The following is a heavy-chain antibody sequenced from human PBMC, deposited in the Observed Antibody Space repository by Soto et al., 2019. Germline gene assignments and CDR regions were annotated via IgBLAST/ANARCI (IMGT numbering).Heavy chain of an antibody. CDR2: FDPEDGET. J-gene: IGHJ3*01. CDR1: GYTVTQLA. V-gene: IGHV1-24*01. CDR3: APATPWLVRGGFDL. Sequence: QVQVVQSGAEVKKPGASVKVSCKISGYTVTQLAIHWVRQAPGKGLEWMGGFDPEDGETLYAQHFQGRVTMTEDPSTVTAYLELSSLRSDDTAVYYCAPATPWLVRGGFDLGGQGAMVTVSS. D-gene: IGHD6-19*01.